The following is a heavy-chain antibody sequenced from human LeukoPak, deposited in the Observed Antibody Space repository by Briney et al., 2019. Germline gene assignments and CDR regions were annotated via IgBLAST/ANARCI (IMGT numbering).Heavy chain of an antibody. CDR2: IYYSGST. CDR1: GGSISSTSYY. Sequence: KPSETLSLTCTVSGGSISSTSYYWGWIRQPPGKGLEWIVNIYYSGSTYYNPSLKSRVTISVDTSKNQFSLKLTSVTAADTAVYYCARRDYYGSGSYYLAFDIWGQGTMVTVSS. J-gene: IGHJ3*02. D-gene: IGHD3-10*01. CDR3: ARRDYYGSGSYYLAFDI. V-gene: IGHV4-39*01.